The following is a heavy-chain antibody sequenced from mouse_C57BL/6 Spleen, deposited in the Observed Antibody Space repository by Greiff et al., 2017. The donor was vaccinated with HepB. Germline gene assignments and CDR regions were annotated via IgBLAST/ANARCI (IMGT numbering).Heavy chain of an antibody. Sequence: EVQLQQSGPELVKPGASVKISCKASGYTFTDYYMNWVKQSHGKSLEWIGDINPNNGGTSYNQKFKGKATLTVDKSSSTAYMELRSLTSEDSAVYYCARTPRGSSYDWDERYFDYWGQGTTLTVSS. CDR3: ARTPRGSSYDWDERYFDY. D-gene: IGHD1-1*01. CDR2: INPNNGGT. CDR1: GYTFTDYY. J-gene: IGHJ2*01. V-gene: IGHV1-26*01.